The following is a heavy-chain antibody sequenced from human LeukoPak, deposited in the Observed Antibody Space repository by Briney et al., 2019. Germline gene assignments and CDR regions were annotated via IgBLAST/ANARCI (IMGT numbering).Heavy chain of an antibody. CDR1: GFTVSSNY. J-gene: IGHJ4*02. Sequence: GGSLRLSCAASGFTVSSNYMSWVRQAPGKGLEWVSVVYSGGSTHYADSVKGRFTISRDNSKNTLYLHMNNLRAEDTAVYYCATADSGSYYSGFDYWGQGTLVTVSS. V-gene: IGHV3-66*01. CDR2: VYSGGST. CDR3: ATADSGSYYSGFDY. D-gene: IGHD1-26*01.